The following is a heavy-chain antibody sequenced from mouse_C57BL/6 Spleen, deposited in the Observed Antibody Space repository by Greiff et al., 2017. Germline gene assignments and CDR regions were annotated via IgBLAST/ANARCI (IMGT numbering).Heavy chain of an antibody. V-gene: IGHV5-4*03. Sequence: EVKLVESGGGLVKPGGSLKLSCAASGFTFSSYAMSWVRQTPEKRLEWVATISDGGSYTYYPDNVKGRFTLSRDNAKNNLYLQMSHLKSEDTAMYYCARGITTVVKDAMAYWGQGTSVTFSS. D-gene: IGHD1-1*01. J-gene: IGHJ4*01. CDR3: ARGITTVVKDAMAY. CDR1: GFTFSSYA. CDR2: ISDGGSYT.